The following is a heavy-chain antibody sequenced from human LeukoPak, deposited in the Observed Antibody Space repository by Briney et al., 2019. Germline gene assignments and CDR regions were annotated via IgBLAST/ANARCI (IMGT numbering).Heavy chain of an antibody. D-gene: IGHD3-3*01. V-gene: IGHV3-9*01. CDR2: ISWNSGSI. CDR3: AKGYDFWSGYWDY. J-gene: IGHJ4*02. CDR1: GTTFDDYA. Sequence: GRSLRLSCAASGTTFDDYAMHWVRQAPGKGLEWVSGISWNSGSIGYADSVKGRFTISRDNAKNSLYLQMNSLRAEDTALYYCAKGYDFWSGYWDYWGQGTLVTVSS.